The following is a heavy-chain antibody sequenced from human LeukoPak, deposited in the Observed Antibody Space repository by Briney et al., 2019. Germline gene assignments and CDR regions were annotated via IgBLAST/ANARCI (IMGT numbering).Heavy chain of an antibody. D-gene: IGHD1-26*01. CDR1: GYTFTSYG. CDR2: ISAYNGNT. Sequence: ASVKVSCKASGYTFTSYGISWVRQAPGQGLEWMGWISAYNGNTNYAQKLQGRVTMTTDTSTSTAYMELRSLRSDNTAVYYCARKGPGFKYSGSSHMDYWGQGTLVTVSS. CDR3: ARKGPGFKYSGSSHMDY. V-gene: IGHV1-18*01. J-gene: IGHJ4*02.